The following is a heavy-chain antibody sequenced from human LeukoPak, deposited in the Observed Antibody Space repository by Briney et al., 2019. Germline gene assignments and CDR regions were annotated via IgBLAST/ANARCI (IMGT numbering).Heavy chain of an antibody. J-gene: IGHJ3*02. D-gene: IGHD3-3*01. CDR1: GFPFSSHA. CDR3: ARVFGADNDAFDI. V-gene: IGHV3-23*01. Sequence: GGSLELSFAASGFPFSSHAMSWGRPAPGKGLGWVSAINSSGGRTYYRESVKGRFTISRDNSKNTLYLQMNSLRAEDTAVYYCARVFGADNDAFDIWGQETMVTVSS. CDR2: INSSGGRT.